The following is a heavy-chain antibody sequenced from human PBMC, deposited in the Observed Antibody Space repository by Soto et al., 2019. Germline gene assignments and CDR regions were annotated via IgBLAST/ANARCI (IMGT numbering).Heavy chain of an antibody. Sequence: QVQLQESGPGLVKPSQTLSLTCTVSGGSISSGGYYWSWSRQHPGKGLEWIGYIYYSGSTYYNPSLKSRVTISVDTSKNQFSLKLSSVTAADTAVYYCARESTARYAFDYWGQGTLVTVSS. CDR1: GGSISSGGYY. CDR2: IYYSGST. D-gene: IGHD5-12*01. V-gene: IGHV4-31*03. CDR3: ARESTARYAFDY. J-gene: IGHJ4*02.